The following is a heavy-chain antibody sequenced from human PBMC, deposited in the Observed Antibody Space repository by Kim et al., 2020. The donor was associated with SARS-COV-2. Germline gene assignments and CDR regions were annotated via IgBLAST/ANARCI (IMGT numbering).Heavy chain of an antibody. J-gene: IGHJ6*02. Sequence: FQGRVTITADESTSTAYMELSSLRSEDTAVYYCARGGMATIFGYYYGMDVWGQGTTVTVSS. CDR3: ARGGMATIFGYYYGMDV. D-gene: IGHD3-3*01. V-gene: IGHV1-69*01.